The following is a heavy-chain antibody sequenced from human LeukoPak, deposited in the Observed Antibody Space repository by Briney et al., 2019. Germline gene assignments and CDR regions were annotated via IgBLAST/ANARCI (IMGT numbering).Heavy chain of an antibody. CDR1: GYTFTGYY. CDR2: INPNSGGT. D-gene: IGHD6-13*01. V-gene: IGHV1-2*02. J-gene: IGHJ4*02. CDR3: ARVSSSSWLNEDY. Sequence: VASVKVSCKASGYTFTGYYMHWVRQAPGQGLEWMGWINPNSGGTNYAQKFQGRVTMTRDTSISTAYMELSRLRSDDTAVYYCARVSSSSWLNEDYWGQGTLVTVSS.